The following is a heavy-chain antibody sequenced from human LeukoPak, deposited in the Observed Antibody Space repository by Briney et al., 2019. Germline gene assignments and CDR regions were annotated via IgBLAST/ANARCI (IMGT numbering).Heavy chain of an antibody. V-gene: IGHV3-21*01. Sequence: GGSLRLSCAASGFTFSSYSMNWVRQAPGKGLEWVSSISSSSSYIHYADSVKGRFTISRDNAKNSLYLQMNSLRAEDTAVYYCARDGGYSYGYKGYFDYWGQGTLVTVSS. J-gene: IGHJ4*02. CDR2: ISSSSSYI. D-gene: IGHD5-18*01. CDR3: ARDGGYSYGYKGYFDY. CDR1: GFTFSSYS.